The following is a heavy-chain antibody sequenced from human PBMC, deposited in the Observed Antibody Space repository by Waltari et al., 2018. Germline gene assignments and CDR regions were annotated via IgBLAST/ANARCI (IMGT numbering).Heavy chain of an antibody. D-gene: IGHD3-10*02. J-gene: IGHJ4*02. Sequence: EVQLLESGGGLVQPGGSLSLSCAASGFTFSSYAMSWVRQAPGKGLEWVSAISGSGGSTYYADSVKGRFTISRDNSKNTLYLQMNSLRAEDTAVYYCAKDREPYYYVTSYYFDYWGQGTLVTVSS. CDR1: GFTFSSYA. V-gene: IGHV3-23*01. CDR3: AKDREPYYYVTSYYFDY. CDR2: ISGSGGST.